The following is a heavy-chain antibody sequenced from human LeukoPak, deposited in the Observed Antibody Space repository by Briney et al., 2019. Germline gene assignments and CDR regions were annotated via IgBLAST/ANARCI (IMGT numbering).Heavy chain of an antibody. V-gene: IGHV3-33*01. D-gene: IGHD5-18*01. J-gene: IGHJ4*02. CDR3: ARRYSYGYDY. CDR1: VFTLSHYD. CDR2: IWYDGSNK. Sequence: PGGSLRLSCASWVFTLSHYDMHWVRQAPGKGLEWVAVIWYDGSNKYYADSVKGRFTISRDNSKNTLYLQMNSLRAEDTAVYHCARRYSYGYDYCGQGTLVTVSS.